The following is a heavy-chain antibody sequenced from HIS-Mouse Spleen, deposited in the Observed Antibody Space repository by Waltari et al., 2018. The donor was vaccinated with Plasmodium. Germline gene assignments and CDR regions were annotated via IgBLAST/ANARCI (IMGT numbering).Heavy chain of an antibody. CDR3: ARAGYSGSYYYFDY. J-gene: IGHJ4*02. V-gene: IGHV4-59*01. CDR1: GGSISSYY. CDR2: IYYSGST. Sequence: QLQLQESGPGLVKPSETLSLPCPVSGGSISSYYWSWIRQPPGKGLEWIGYIYYSGSTNYNPPLKSRVTISVDTSKNQFSLKLSSVTAADTAVYYCARAGYSGSYYYFDYWGQGTLVTVSS. D-gene: IGHD1-26*01.